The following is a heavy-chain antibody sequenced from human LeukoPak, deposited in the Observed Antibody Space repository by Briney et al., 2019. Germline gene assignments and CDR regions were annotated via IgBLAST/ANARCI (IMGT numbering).Heavy chain of an antibody. CDR3: ARGNLPKTGSGSPPYYFDS. V-gene: IGHV4-31*03. CDR1: GGSISSGVHY. D-gene: IGHD3-10*01. CDR2: IYYSGSS. J-gene: IGHJ4*02. Sequence: SSQTLSLTCTVSGGSISSGVHYWSLIRQPPGKGLEWIGYIYYSGSSYYNPSLKSRITMSVDTSANQFSLRLNSVTAAGTAVYYCARGNLPKTGSGSPPYYFDSWGQGTLVTVSS.